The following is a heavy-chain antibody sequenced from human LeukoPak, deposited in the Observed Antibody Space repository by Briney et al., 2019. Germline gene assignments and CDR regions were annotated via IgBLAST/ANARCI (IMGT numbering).Heavy chain of an antibody. V-gene: IGHV3-64*01. J-gene: IGHJ4*02. CDR2: ISSNGGST. D-gene: IGHD5-24*01. CDR3: ARDRARWLQFDVDY. CDR1: GFTFSSYA. Sequence: GGSLRLSCAASGFTFSSYAMHWVRQAPGKGLEYVSAISSNGGSTYYANSVKGRFTISRDNSKNTLYLQMGSLRAEDMAVYYCARDRARWLQFDVDYWGQGTLVTVSS.